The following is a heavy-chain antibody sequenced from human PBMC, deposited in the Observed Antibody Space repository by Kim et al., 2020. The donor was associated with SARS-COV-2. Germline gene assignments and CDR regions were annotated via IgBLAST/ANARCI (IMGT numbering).Heavy chain of an antibody. CDR1: GGSFSGYY. CDR3: ARSPYSGSRSSRWWFDP. V-gene: IGHV4-34*01. J-gene: IGHJ5*02. D-gene: IGHD6-13*01. CDR2: INHSGST. Sequence: SETLSLTCAVHGGSFSGYYWSWIRQPPGKGLEWIGEINHSGSTNYNPSLKSRVTISVDTSKNQFSLKLSSVTAADTAVYYCARSPYSGSRSSRWWFDPWGQGTLVTVSS.